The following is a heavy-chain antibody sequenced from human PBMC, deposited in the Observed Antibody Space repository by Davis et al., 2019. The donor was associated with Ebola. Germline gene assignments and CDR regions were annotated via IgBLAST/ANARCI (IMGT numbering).Heavy chain of an antibody. J-gene: IGHJ6*02. CDR1: GYTFTGYY. CDR3: ARLVGGTGGYGMDV. D-gene: IGHD1-1*01. V-gene: IGHV1-2*04. Sequence: ASVKVSCQASGYTFTGYYMHWVRQAPGQGLEWMGWINPNSGGTNYAQKFQGWVTLTRDTSISTAYMELSRLRSDDTAVYYCARLVGGTGGYGMDVWGQGTTVTVSS. CDR2: INPNSGGT.